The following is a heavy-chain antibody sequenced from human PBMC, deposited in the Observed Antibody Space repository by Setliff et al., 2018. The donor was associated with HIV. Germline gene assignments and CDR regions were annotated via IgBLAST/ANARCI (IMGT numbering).Heavy chain of an antibody. J-gene: IGHJ6*04. CDR2: INPSGGST. Sequence: ASVKVSCKASGYTFTSYYMHWVRQAPGQGLEWMGIINPSGGSTTYAQKFQGRVTMTRDTSINTAYLELSRLRSDDTAVYYCAKDRTGTGTTLHVWGKGTTVTVSS. CDR1: GYTFTSYY. CDR3: AKDRTGTGTTLHV. D-gene: IGHD1-7*01. V-gene: IGHV1-46*01.